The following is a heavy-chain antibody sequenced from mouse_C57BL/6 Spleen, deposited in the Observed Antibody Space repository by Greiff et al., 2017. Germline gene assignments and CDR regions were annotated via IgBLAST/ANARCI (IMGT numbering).Heavy chain of an antibody. CDR1: GYTFTSYW. Sequence: VQLKQPGAELVKPGASVKMSCKASGYTFTSYWITWVKQRPGQGLEWIGDIYPGSGSTNYNEKFKSKATLTVDTSSSTAYMQLSSLTSEDSAVYYCARRGGLRQYFDVWGTGTTVTVSS. D-gene: IGHD2-4*01. CDR2: IYPGSGST. CDR3: ARRGGLRQYFDV. V-gene: IGHV1-55*01. J-gene: IGHJ1*03.